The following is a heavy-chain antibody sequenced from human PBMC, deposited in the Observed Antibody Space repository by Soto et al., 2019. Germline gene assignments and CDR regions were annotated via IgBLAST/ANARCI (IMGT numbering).Heavy chain of an antibody. V-gene: IGHV4-59*01. CDR2: IYYSGST. CDR3: ARAAGDYFDY. D-gene: IGHD1-26*01. CDR1: GGSISSYY. Sequence: SETQSLTCTVSGGSISSYYWSWIRQPPGKGLEWIGYIYYSGSTKYNPSLKSRVTISVDTSKNQFSLKLSSVTAADTAVYYCARAAGDYFDYWGQGTLVTVSS. J-gene: IGHJ4*02.